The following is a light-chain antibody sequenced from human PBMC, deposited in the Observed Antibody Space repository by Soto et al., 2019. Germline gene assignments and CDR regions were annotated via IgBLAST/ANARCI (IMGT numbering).Light chain of an antibody. CDR1: QNIRTSN. CDR3: QQYGSSALT. CDR2: DTS. V-gene: IGKV3-20*01. J-gene: IGKJ4*01. Sequence: EIVLTQSPGTLSLSPGERGNISCRASQNIRTSNLAWFQQKPDQAPRLLIYDTSSRATGTPDRFSGRGSGTDFTLTISRLEPEDFAVYYCQQYGSSALTFGGGTKVEIK.